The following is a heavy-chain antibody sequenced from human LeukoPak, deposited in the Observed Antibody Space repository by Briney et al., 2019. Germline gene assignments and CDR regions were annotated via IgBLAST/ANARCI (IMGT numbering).Heavy chain of an antibody. CDR1: GYTFTSYY. J-gene: IGHJ4*02. Sequence: ASVKVSCKASGYTFTSYYMHWVRQAPGQGLEWMGIINPSGGSTSYAQKFQGRVTMTRDTSTSTVYMELSSLRSEDTAVYYCATARLGDYFDYWGQGTLVTVSS. CDR2: INPSGGST. D-gene: IGHD1-14*01. CDR3: ATARLGDYFDY. V-gene: IGHV1-46*01.